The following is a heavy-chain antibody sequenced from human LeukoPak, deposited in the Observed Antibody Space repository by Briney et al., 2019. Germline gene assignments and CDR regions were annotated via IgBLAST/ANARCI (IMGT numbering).Heavy chain of an antibody. CDR1: GFTFSSYS. D-gene: IGHD2-2*01. J-gene: IGHJ1*01. V-gene: IGHV3-48*01. CDR2: ISSSSSTI. Sequence: PGGSLRLSCAASGFTFSSYSMNWVRQAPGKGLEWVSYISSSSSTIYYADSVKGRFTISKDNSKNTLYLQMNSLRAEDTAVHYCAKDWGNIVVVPAALEYFQHWGQGTLVTVSS. CDR3: AKDWGNIVVVPAALEYFQH.